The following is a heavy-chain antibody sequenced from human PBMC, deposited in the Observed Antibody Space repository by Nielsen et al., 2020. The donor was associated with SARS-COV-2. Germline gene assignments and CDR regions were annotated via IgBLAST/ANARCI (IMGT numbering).Heavy chain of an antibody. J-gene: IGHJ6*02. CDR3: ARVGRVTRFLEWLPDWDYYGMDV. CDR1: GYTFANHD. CDR2: MNPNSGNT. D-gene: IGHD3-3*01. V-gene: IGHV1-8*01. Sequence: ASVKVSCKASGYTFANHDINWVRQATGQGLEWMGWMNPNSGNTGYAQKFQGRVTMTRNTSISTAYMELSSLRSEDTAVYYCARVGRVTRFLEWLPDWDYYGMDVWGQGTTVTVSS.